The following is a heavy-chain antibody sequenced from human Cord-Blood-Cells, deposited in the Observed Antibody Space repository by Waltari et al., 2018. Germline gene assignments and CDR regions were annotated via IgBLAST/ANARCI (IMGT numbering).Heavy chain of an antibody. CDR1: GNNITAYT. D-gene: IGHD7-27*01. J-gene: IGHJ4*02. V-gene: IGHV1-2*06. Sequence: VQLEQPWAEVKKPWASVQVLGKACGNNITAYTMHCVRQAPGQGHEWMWRINPNIGGTNYAQKFQGRVTMTRDTSISTADMELSRLISDDTAVYYGARPLELWTEGDYWGQGTLFTLAS. CDR3: ARPLELWTEGDY. CDR2: INPNIGGT.